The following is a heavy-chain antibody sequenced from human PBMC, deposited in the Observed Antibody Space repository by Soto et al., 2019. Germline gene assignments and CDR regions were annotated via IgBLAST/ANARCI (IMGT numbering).Heavy chain of an antibody. J-gene: IGHJ4*02. D-gene: IGHD3-22*01. Sequence: GGSLRLSCAASGFTFSSYAMHWVRQAPGKGLEWVAVISYDGSNKYYADSVKGRFTISRDNSKNTLYLHMNSLRAEDTAVYYCTRDPGGMYYESSGNSPTLYYFDYWDKGPLGT. CDR1: GFTFSSYA. V-gene: IGHV3-30-3*01. CDR3: TRDPGGMYYESSGNSPTLYYFDY. CDR2: ISYDGSNK.